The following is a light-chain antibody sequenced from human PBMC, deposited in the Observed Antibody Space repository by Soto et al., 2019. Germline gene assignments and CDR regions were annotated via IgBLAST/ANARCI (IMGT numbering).Light chain of an antibody. Sequence: EIVLTQSPGTLSLSPGERATLSCRASQSVSSSYLAWYQQKPGQAPRLLIYGASRRATGIPARFSGSGSGTYFTLTISRLEHEEFEVYYCPQYGSSPEYTFGQGTKLEIK. CDR2: GAS. CDR3: PQYGSSPEYT. J-gene: IGKJ2*01. V-gene: IGKV3-20*01. CDR1: QSVSSSY.